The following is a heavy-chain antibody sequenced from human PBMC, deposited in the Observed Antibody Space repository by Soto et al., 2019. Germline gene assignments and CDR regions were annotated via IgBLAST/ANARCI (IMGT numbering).Heavy chain of an antibody. CDR2: VYYSGST. CDR3: AREGGDYGEELPLGWFDP. J-gene: IGHJ5*02. CDR1: GGSISSGDYY. Sequence: QVQLQESGPGLVKPSQTLSLTCTVSGGSISSGDYYWSWIRQPPGKGLEWIGYVYYSGSTYYNPSLKSRVTISVDTSKNQFSLKLSSVTAADTAVYYCAREGGDYGEELPLGWFDPWGQGTLVTVSS. D-gene: IGHD4-17*01. V-gene: IGHV4-30-4*01.